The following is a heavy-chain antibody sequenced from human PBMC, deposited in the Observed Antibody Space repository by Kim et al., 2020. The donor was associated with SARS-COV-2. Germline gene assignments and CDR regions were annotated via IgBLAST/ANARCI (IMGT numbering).Heavy chain of an antibody. J-gene: IGHJ3*02. CDR2: IDLRGSTI. CDR1: GFTFSRYE. Sequence: GGSLRLSCAASGFTFSRYEMNWVRQAPGKGLEWVSYIDLRGSTIYYANPVKGRFTISRDNAKNSLYLQMSSLRAEDTAIYYCARDDYGGNSFVYALDIWGQETMVTVSA. V-gene: IGHV3-48*03. D-gene: IGHD4-17*01. CDR3: ARDDYGGNSFVYALDI.